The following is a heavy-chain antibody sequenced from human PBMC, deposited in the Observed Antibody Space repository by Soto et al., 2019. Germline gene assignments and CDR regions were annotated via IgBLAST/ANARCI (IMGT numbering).Heavy chain of an antibody. J-gene: IGHJ5*02. CDR1: GYTFTSYD. CDR3: ARRIPITIFGVVTPSRFDP. Sequence: ASVKVSWKASGYTFTSYDINWVRQATGQGLEWMGWMNPNSGNTGYAQKFQGRVTMTRNTPISTAYMELCSLRSEDTAVYYCARRIPITIFGVVTPSRFDPWGQGTLVTVSS. D-gene: IGHD3-3*01. V-gene: IGHV1-8*01. CDR2: MNPNSGNT.